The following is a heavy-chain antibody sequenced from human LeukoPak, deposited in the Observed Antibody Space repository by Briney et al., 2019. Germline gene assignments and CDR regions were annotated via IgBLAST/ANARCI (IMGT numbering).Heavy chain of an antibody. CDR2: VRTGGDYI. Sequence: GSLRLSCATSGFFFSAYRMNWVRQAPGKGLEWVSSVRTGGDYIYYADSVQGRFTISRDNAKKSLYLQMNSLRVEDTAVYFCARWDDLLHFDYWGQGVLVTVSS. CDR1: GFFFSAYR. V-gene: IGHV3-21*01. J-gene: IGHJ4*02. D-gene: IGHD3-3*01. CDR3: ARWDDLLHFDY.